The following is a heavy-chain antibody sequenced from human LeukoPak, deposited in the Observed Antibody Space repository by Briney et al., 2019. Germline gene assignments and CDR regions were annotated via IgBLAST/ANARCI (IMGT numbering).Heavy chain of an antibody. D-gene: IGHD7-27*01. Sequence: ASVTVSCKASGYTFTGYYMHWVRQAPGQGLEWMGWINPNSGGTNYAQKFQGRVTMTRDTSISTAYMELSRLRSDDTAVYYCARVIIVSGHQPYWGFGYWGQGTLVTVSS. CDR2: INPNSGGT. CDR3: ARVIIVSGHQPYWGFGY. CDR1: GYTFTGYY. J-gene: IGHJ4*02. V-gene: IGHV1-2*02.